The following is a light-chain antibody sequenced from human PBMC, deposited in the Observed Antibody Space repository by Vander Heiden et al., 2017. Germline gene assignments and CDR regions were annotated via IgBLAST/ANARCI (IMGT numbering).Light chain of an antibody. J-gene: IGKJ1*01. CDR3: QKYYSYSRM. Sequence: DIQMTQSPSTLSASVGDRVTITCRASQSISTWLAWYQQKSLKVPKLLIFDASSLESAVPSRLSGSRSGTEFTLTISILQPDDFTTYYSQKYYSYSRMFGQRTKVELK. CDR2: DAS. CDR1: QSISTW. V-gene: IGKV1-5*01.